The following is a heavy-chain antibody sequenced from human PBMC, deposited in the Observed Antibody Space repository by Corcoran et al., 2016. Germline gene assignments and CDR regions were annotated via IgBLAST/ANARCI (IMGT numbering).Heavy chain of an antibody. Sequence: EVQLVQSGAEVKKPGESLRISCKGSKYSFTNYWISGVRQMPGKGLEWMGRIDPSDSYTNYSPSFQGHVTISADKSISTAYLQWSSLKTSDTAMFYCAKHRVRGYYSSCYGFDYWGQGTLVTVSS. J-gene: IGHJ4*02. CDR3: AKHRVRGYYSSCYGFDY. V-gene: IGHV5-10-1*03. CDR2: IDPSDSYT. D-gene: IGHD3-22*01. CDR1: KYSFTNYW.